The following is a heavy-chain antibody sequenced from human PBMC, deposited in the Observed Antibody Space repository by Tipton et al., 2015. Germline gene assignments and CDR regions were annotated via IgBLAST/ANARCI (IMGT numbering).Heavy chain of an antibody. CDR1: GDSFSRYT. Sequence: QSGPEVKPPGSSVKVSCKASGDSFSRYTISWVRQAPGQGLEWMGGIIPVFGATNYAQKFQGRVTVSADESTSTAYMELTDLSSEDTAIYYCARDKNNYDVVNYWGQGTLVTVSS. V-gene: IGHV1-69*01. CDR2: IIPVFGAT. D-gene: IGHD3-10*02. J-gene: IGHJ4*02. CDR3: ARDKNNYDVVNY.